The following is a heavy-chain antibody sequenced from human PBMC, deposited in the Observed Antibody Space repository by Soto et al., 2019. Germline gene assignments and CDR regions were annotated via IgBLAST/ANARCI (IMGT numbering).Heavy chain of an antibody. J-gene: IGHJ6*02. Sequence: SLRLSCTASGFTFGDYAMSWFRQAPGKGLEWVGFIRSKAYGGTTEYAASVKGRFTISRDDSKSIAYLQMNSLKTEDTAVYYCTRSLFHYDFWSGSNYYGMDVWGQVTTVTVSS. V-gene: IGHV3-49*03. CDR2: IRSKAYGGTT. CDR1: GFTFGDYA. CDR3: TRSLFHYDFWSGSNYYGMDV. D-gene: IGHD3-3*01.